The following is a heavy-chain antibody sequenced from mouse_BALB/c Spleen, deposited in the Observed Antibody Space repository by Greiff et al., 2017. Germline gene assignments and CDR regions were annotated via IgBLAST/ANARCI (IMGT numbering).Heavy chain of an antibody. CDR2: ISSGSSTI. D-gene: IGHD1-1*01. J-gene: IGHJ3*01. V-gene: IGHV5-17*02. Sequence: EVMLVESGGGLVQPGGSRKLSCAASGFTFSSFGMHWVRQAPEKGLEWVAYISSGSSTIYYADTVKGRFTISRDNPKNTLFLQMTSLRSEDTAMYYCARFPLRGAWFAYWGQGTLVTVSA. CDR1: GFTFSSFG. CDR3: ARFPLRGAWFAY.